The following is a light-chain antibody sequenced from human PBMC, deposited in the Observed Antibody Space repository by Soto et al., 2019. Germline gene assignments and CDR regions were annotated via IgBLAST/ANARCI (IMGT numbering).Light chain of an antibody. CDR1: SSNIGAGYG. V-gene: IGLV1-40*01. CDR3: QSYDSSLSGWV. Sequence: QAVVTQPPSASGAPGQRVTISCTGNSSNIGAGYGVHWYQQLPGTAPKLLIYVNSNRPSGVPDRFSGSKSGTSASLAITGLQAEDEADYYCQSYDSSLSGWVFGGGTKLTVL. CDR2: VNS. J-gene: IGLJ3*02.